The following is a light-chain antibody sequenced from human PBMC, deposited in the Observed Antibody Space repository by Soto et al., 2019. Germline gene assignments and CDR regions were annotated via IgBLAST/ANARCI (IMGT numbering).Light chain of an antibody. Sequence: DIQMTQSPASLSASVGDRVSITCRANQGIGNYLAWFQQKPGKVPKILISAASTLQSGVHSRFSAAGTGTEFTLTISSLQPEDVATYYCLKYNGAPWTFGQGTEV. CDR3: LKYNGAPWT. J-gene: IGKJ1*01. CDR2: AAS. CDR1: QGIGNY. V-gene: IGKV1-27*01.